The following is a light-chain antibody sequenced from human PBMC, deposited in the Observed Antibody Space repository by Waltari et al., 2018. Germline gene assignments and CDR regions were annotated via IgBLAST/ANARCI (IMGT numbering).Light chain of an antibody. Sequence: DIVMTQTPLSLPITPGEPASISCRSSQSLLHSNGDTYLHWYLQKPGQSPQLLIYGGSNRASGFPDRFSGSGSGTDFTLKIDKVEAEDVGVYYCVQAIAFPWTFGQGTKVEIK. CDR2: GGS. J-gene: IGKJ1*01. CDR1: QSLLHSNGDTY. CDR3: VQAIAFPWT. V-gene: IGKV2-40*01.